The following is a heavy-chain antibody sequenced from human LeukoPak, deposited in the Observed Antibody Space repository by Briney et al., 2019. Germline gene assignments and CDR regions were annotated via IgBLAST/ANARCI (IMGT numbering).Heavy chain of an antibody. V-gene: IGHV1-46*01. CDR3: ARDSVRGYSYGGWFDP. Sequence: GASVKVSCKASGYTFTSYYMHWVRQAPGQGLEWTGIINPSGGSTSYAQKFQGRVTMTRDTSTSTVYMELSSLRSEDTAVYYCARDSVRGYSYGGWFDPWGQGTLVTVSS. CDR1: GYTFTSYY. D-gene: IGHD5-18*01. CDR2: INPSGGST. J-gene: IGHJ5*02.